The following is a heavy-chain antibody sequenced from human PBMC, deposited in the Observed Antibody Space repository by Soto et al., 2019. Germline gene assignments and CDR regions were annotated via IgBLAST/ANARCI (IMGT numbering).Heavy chain of an antibody. CDR3: ARGVVALSIFGVVTWFDP. CDR1: GGSISSYY. CDR2: IYYSGST. J-gene: IGHJ5*02. D-gene: IGHD3-3*01. V-gene: IGHV4-59*01. Sequence: SETLSLTCTVSGGSISSYYWSWIRQPPGKGLEWIGYIYYSGSTNYNPSLKSRVTISVDTSKNQFSLKLSSVTAADTAVYYCARGVVALSIFGVVTWFDPWGQGTLVTVSS.